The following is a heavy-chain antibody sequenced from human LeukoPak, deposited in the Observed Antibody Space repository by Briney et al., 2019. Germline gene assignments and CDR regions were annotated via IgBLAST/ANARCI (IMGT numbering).Heavy chain of an antibody. CDR2: IRSNAYRGTT. J-gene: IGHJ6*02. D-gene: IGHD5-18*01. CDR3: SRGPIQLWVHNGIDV. Sequence: PGGSLRLSCTTSGFTVGDHAMSWVRQAPGKGLEWVGFIRSNAYRGTTEYAASVKGRFTISRDDSKSVVYLQMNSLKSEDTAVYYCSRGPIQLWVHNGIDVWGQGTTVTVSS. CDR1: GFTVGDHA. V-gene: IGHV3-49*04.